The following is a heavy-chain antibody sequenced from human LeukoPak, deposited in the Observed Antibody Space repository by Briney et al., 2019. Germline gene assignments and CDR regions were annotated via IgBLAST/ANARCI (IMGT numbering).Heavy chain of an antibody. D-gene: IGHD6-6*01. CDR2: INHSGST. Sequence: SETLSLTCAVYGGSFSGYYWSWIRQPPGKGLEWIGEINHSGSTNYNPSLKSRVTISVDTSKNQFSLKLSSVTAADTAVYYCARGRIAARLGAFDYWGQGTLVTVSS. CDR1: GGSFSGYY. V-gene: IGHV4-34*01. CDR3: ARGRIAARLGAFDY. J-gene: IGHJ4*02.